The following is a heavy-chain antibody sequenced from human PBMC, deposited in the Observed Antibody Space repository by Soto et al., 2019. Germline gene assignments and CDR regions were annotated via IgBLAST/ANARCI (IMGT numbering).Heavy chain of an antibody. V-gene: IGHV4-31*03. CDR1: GGSISSGGYY. D-gene: IGHD5-12*01. CDR3: ARDAEWLRSVGTADY. J-gene: IGHJ4*02. CDR2: IYYSGST. Sequence: PSETLSLTCTVSGGSISSGGYYWSWIRQHPGKGLEWIGYIYYSGSTYYNPSLKSRVTISVDTSKNQFSLKLSSVTAADTAVYYCARDAEWLRSVGTADYWGQGTLVTVSS.